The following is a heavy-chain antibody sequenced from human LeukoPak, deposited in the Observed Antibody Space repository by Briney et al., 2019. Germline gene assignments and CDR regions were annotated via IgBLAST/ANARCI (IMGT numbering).Heavy chain of an antibody. D-gene: IGHD3-9*01. CDR2: IYFSGKT. CDR1: GGSINRSGYY. V-gene: IGHV4-39*02. J-gene: IGHJ6*03. CDR3: AREVVTGASGYYYYMDV. Sequence: SETLSLTCSVSGGSINRSGYYWVWIRQPPGKGLEWIGNIYFSGKTYYNPSLQSRVTISVDTSKNQFSLKVTSVTAADTAVYYCAREVVTGASGYYYYMDVWGKGTTVTVSS.